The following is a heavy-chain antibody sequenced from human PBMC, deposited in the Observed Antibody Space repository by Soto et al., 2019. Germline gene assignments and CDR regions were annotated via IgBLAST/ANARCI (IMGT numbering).Heavy chain of an antibody. V-gene: IGHV1-69*13. CDR3: ARVGYCSSTSCYVHGMDV. J-gene: IGHJ6*02. CDR2: IIPIFGTA. D-gene: IGHD2-2*03. CDR1: GGTFSSYA. Sequence: SVKVSCKASGGTFSSYAISWVRQAPGQGLEWMGGIIPIFGTANYAQKFQGRVTITADESTSTAYMELSSLRSEDTAVYYCARVGYCSSTSCYVHGMDVWGQGTTVTVSS.